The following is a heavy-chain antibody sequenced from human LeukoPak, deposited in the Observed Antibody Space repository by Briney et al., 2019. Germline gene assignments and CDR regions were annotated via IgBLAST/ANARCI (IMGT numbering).Heavy chain of an antibody. CDR1: GGSISSSSYY. J-gene: IGHJ4*02. Sequence: TSETLSLTCTVSGGSISSSSYYWGWIRQPPGKGLEWIGSIYYSGSTYYNPSLKSRVTISVDTSKNQFSLKLSSVTAADTAVYYCATNSSWFDYWGQGTLVTVSS. D-gene: IGHD6-13*01. V-gene: IGHV4-39*07. CDR2: IYYSGST. CDR3: ATNSSWFDY.